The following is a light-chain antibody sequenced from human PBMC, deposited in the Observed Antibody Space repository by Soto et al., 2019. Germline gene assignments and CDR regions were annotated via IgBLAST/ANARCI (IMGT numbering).Light chain of an antibody. Sequence: EIVLTQSPGSLSLSPGQRATLSCRASQSVDTTFFAWYQMKPGQAPRLLIYGASKRATGIPDRFSGSGCGTDFTLIISSREPEDFAVYYCQQYMSSVTFGQGTKVEIK. J-gene: IGKJ1*01. CDR2: GAS. V-gene: IGKV3-20*01. CDR3: QQYMSSVT. CDR1: QSVDTTF.